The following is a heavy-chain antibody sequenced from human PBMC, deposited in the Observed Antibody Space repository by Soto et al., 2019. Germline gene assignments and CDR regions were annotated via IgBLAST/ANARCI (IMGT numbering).Heavy chain of an antibody. D-gene: IGHD2-2*01. V-gene: IGHV3-23*01. CDR1: GFTFSRYA. Sequence: EVQMLESGGGLVQPGGSLRLSCAASGFTFSRYAMSWVRQAPGEGLEWVSGISGTGGDTYYTDSVKGRFTISRDNSRNTLYLQMNSLRAEDTAVYYCANVPGFWGQGTLVTVSS. J-gene: IGHJ4*02. CDR2: ISGTGGDT. CDR3: ANVPGF.